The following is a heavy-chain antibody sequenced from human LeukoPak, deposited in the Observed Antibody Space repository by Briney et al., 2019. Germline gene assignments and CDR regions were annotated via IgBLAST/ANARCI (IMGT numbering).Heavy chain of an antibody. CDR1: GFTFSNYW. D-gene: IGHD3-3*01. Sequence: GGSLRLSCEASGFTFSNYWMHWVRQAPGKGLVWVSRINSDGSSTTYAESVKGRFTISRDNAKNTLYLQMDSLRAEDTAMYYCARVGSLYDFWSGKYYRYYYYMDAWGKGTTVTVSS. J-gene: IGHJ6*03. CDR2: INSDGSST. V-gene: IGHV3-74*01. CDR3: ARVGSLYDFWSGKYYRYYYYMDA.